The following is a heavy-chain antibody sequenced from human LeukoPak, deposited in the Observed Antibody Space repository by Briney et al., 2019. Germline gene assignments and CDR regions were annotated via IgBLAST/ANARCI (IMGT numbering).Heavy chain of an antibody. CDR3: ALIPWCSSTSCYDY. V-gene: IGHV3-30*03. CDR2: ISYDGSNK. Sequence: PGRSLRLSCAASGFTFSSYGMHWVRQAPGKGLGWVAVISYDGSNKYYADSVKGRFTISRDNSKNTLYLQMNSLRAEDTAVYYCALIPWCSSTSCYDYWGQGTLVTVSS. J-gene: IGHJ4*02. CDR1: GFTFSSYG. D-gene: IGHD2-2*01.